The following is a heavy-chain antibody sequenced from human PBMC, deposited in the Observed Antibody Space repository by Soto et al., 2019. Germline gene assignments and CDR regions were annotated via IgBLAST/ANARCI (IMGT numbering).Heavy chain of an antibody. J-gene: IGHJ4*02. V-gene: IGHV4-30-2*01. D-gene: IGHD3-16*01. CDR3: ARGQTFLDY. CDR1: GGSISSGGYS. CDR2: IYHSGST. Sequence: SETLSLTCAVSGGSISSGGYSWSWIRQPPGKGLEWIGYIYHSGSTYYNPSLKSRVTISVDRSKNQFSLKLSSVTAADTAVYYCARGQTFLDYWGQGTLVTVSS.